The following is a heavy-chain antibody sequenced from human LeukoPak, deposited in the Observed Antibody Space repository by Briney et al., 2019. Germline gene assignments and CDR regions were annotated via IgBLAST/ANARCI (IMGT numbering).Heavy chain of an antibody. J-gene: IGHJ6*03. CDR1: GLTFDHYA. CDR2: SSGSGAST. V-gene: IGHV3-23*01. CDR3: ANGLAASGHFLLRDYDYFVDV. D-gene: IGHD3-16*01. Sequence: SGGPLRLSCPASGLTFDHYAMSWVRQAPGKGLEWVSTSSGSGASTYYADSLRGRFTIMRDNSQNTLYLHIKNLRAEDSALYCCANGLAASGHFLLRDYDYFVDVGGRGTTVTVSS.